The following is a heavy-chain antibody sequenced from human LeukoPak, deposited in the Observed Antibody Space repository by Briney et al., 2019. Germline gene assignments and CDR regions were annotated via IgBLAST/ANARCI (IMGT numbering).Heavy chain of an antibody. V-gene: IGHV3-23*01. Sequence: GGSLRLSCAASGFTFNTYAMSWVRQAPGKGLESVSVIYSGGSTYYADSVRGRFTISRDNAKNSLYLQMNSLRAEDTAIYYCARDNSVGDNAXWFDPWXXGTLVTVS. D-gene: IGHD1-26*01. CDR2: IYSGGST. J-gene: IGHJ5*02. CDR1: GFTFNTYA. CDR3: ARDNSVGDNAXWFDP.